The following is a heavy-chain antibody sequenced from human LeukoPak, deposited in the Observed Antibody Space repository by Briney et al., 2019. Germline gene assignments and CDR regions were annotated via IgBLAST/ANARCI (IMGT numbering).Heavy chain of an antibody. CDR1: GFTFSSYA. CDR3: AKYRYGVLWFGESIIDY. CDR2: TSGSGGST. Sequence: GGSLRLSCAASGFTFSSYAMSWVRQAPGKGLEWVSATSGSGGSTYYADSVKGRFTISRDNSKNTLYLQMNSLRAEDTAVYYCAKYRYGVLWFGESIIDYWGQGTLVTVSS. V-gene: IGHV3-23*01. D-gene: IGHD3-10*01. J-gene: IGHJ4*02.